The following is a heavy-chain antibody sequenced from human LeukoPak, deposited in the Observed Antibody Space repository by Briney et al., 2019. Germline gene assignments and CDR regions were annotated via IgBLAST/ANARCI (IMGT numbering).Heavy chain of an antibody. V-gene: IGHV1-58*01. CDR1: GFTFTSSA. CDR3: AESLEGWEYSSSSTAGDYYYYGMDV. Sequence: SVKVSCKASGFTFTSSAVQWVRQARGQRLEWIGWIVVGSGNTNYAQKFQERVTITRDMSTSTAYMELSSLRSEDTAVYYCAESLEGWEYSSSSTAGDYYYYGMDVWGQGTTVTVSS. D-gene: IGHD6-6*01. J-gene: IGHJ6*02. CDR2: IVVGSGNT.